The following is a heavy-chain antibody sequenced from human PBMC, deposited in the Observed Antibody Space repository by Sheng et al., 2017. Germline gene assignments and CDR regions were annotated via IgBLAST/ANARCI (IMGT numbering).Heavy chain of an antibody. D-gene: IGHD6-19*01. CDR1: GDSISSSSYY. J-gene: IGHJ4*02. Sequence: QLQLQESGPGLVKPSETLSLTCTVSGDSISSSSYYWGWIRQPPGKGLEWVGNIFYTGTTHYNPSLQSRVTISVDTSKNQFSLKLSSVTAADTAVYNCARGMYSSGWHYFDVWGQGTLVTVSS. CDR3: ARGMYSSGWHYFDV. CDR2: IFYTGTT. V-gene: IGHV4-39*07.